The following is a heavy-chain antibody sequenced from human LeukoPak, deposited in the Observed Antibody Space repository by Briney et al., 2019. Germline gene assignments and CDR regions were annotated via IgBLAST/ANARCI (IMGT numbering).Heavy chain of an antibody. CDR2: IYPGDSDT. CDR1: GYRFTNYW. V-gene: IGHV5-51*01. CDR3: ARPMSGDAFDI. D-gene: IGHD3-3*01. J-gene: IGHJ3*02. Sequence: GESLKISFKGSGYRFTNYWIGWVRQMPGKGLEGMGIIYPGDSDTRFSPSFQGQVTISVDKSISTAYLQWSSLKASDTAMYYCARPMSGDAFDIWGQGTMVTVSS.